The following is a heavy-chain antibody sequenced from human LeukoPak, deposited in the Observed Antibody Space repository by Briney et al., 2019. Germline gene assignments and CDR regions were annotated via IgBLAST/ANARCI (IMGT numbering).Heavy chain of an antibody. J-gene: IGHJ6*03. Sequence: PSETLSLTCSVSGDSISMHYWSWIRQPPGEGLEGIGYIDHTGSTNYNPSLNSRVTISRDTSKNHFSLQLSSVTAADPAVYFCARGRVSSSSWSSTYYYYFYMDVWGKGTTVTVSS. D-gene: IGHD6-13*01. CDR1: GDSISMHY. CDR3: ARGRVSSSSWSSTYYYYFYMDV. V-gene: IGHV4-59*11. CDR2: IDHTGST.